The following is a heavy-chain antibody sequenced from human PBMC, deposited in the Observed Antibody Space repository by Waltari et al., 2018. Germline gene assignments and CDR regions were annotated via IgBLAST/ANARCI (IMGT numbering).Heavy chain of an antibody. Sequence: QITLKESGPALVKPTQTLTLTCTFSGFSLSTSGMRVSWIRQPPGKALEWLARIDWDDDKFYSTPRKPRLTISKNTSKNRVVLTRTNMDPVDTATYYWERILECTGGVCFDAFDIWGQGQWSPSLQ. D-gene: IGHD2-8*02. CDR1: GFSLSTSGMR. CDR3: ERILECTGGVCFDAFDI. V-gene: IGHV2-70*04. CDR2: IDWDDDK. J-gene: IGHJ3*02.